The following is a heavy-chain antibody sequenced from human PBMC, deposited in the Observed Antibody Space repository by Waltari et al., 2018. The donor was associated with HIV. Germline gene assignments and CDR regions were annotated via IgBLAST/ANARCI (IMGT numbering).Heavy chain of an antibody. D-gene: IGHD3-3*01. Sequence: EVLLAESGGGLIQPGGSLGLSCAASNFSIPGKQVTWIRQAPGGSLEWVAVIYPDDTTHYADSVSGRFTISRAKSRTKVFLLMNSLFVDDTATYFCATGVRYYGPWGQGTRVTVSS. CDR1: NFSIPGKQ. CDR3: ATGVRYYGP. J-gene: IGHJ5*02. V-gene: IGHV3-53*01. CDR2: IYPDDTT.